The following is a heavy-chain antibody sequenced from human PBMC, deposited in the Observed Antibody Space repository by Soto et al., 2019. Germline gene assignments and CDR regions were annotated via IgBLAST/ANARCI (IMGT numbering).Heavy chain of an antibody. J-gene: IGHJ5*02. Sequence: GSLRLSCAASGFTFGSYAMSWVRQAPGKGLDWVSAISGSGGTTYYAGSVQGRFTISRDNSKNTLYLQMNSLRAEDTAVYYCARGPGWFDPWGQGPLVTVSS. CDR1: GFTFGSYA. CDR3: ARGPGWFDP. V-gene: IGHV3-23*01. CDR2: ISGSGGTT.